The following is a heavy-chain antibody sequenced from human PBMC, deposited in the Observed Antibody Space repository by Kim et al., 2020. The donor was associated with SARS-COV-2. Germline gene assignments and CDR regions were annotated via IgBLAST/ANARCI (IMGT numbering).Heavy chain of an antibody. Sequence: GGSLRLSCAASGFTFSSYAMSWVRQAPGKGLEWVSAISGSGGSTYYADAVKGRFTISRDNSKNTLYLQMNSLRAEDTAVYYCAIVTVARTEQWLYGMDVWGQGTTVTVSS. CDR3: AIVTVARTEQWLYGMDV. D-gene: IGHD6-19*01. J-gene: IGHJ6*02. CDR1: GFTFSSYA. CDR2: ISGSGGST. V-gene: IGHV3-23*01.